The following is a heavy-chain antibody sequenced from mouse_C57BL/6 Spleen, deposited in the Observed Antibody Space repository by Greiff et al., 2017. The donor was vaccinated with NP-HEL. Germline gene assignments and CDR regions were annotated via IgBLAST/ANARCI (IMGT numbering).Heavy chain of an antibody. V-gene: IGHV5-17*01. D-gene: IGHD1-1*01. J-gene: IGHJ2*01. Sequence: EVQVVESGGGLVKPGGSLKLSCAASGFTFSDYGMHWVRQAPEKGLEWVAYISSGSSTIYYADTVKGRFTISRDNAKNTLFLQMTSLRSEDTAMYYCARTFITTVGDYFDYWGQGTTLTVSS. CDR2: ISSGSSTI. CDR1: GFTFSDYG. CDR3: ARTFITTVGDYFDY.